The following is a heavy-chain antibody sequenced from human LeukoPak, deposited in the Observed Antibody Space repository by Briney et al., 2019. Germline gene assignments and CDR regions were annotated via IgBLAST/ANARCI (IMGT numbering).Heavy chain of an antibody. Sequence: QAGGSLRLSCAASGFTVSGNYMSWVRQAPGKGLEWVSVIYTAGSTYNADPVKGRFTISRDKSKNTLYLQMNTLRAEDTAVYFCAGGNTWPGLSYWGQGTLLTVSS. CDR2: IYTAGST. V-gene: IGHV3-53*01. CDR3: AGGNTWPGLSY. J-gene: IGHJ4*02. D-gene: IGHD6-25*01. CDR1: GFTVSGNY.